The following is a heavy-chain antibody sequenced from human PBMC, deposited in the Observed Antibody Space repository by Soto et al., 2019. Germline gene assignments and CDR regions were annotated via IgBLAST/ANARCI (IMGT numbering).Heavy chain of an antibody. D-gene: IGHD3-9*01. V-gene: IGHV3-66*01. Sequence: GGSLRLSCAASGFTFSNAWINWVRQAPGKGLEWVSVIYSGGSTYYADSVKGRFTISRDNSKNTLYLQMNSLRAEDTAVYYCARDRNYDILTGYYEGSAFDIWGQGTMVTVSS. CDR2: IYSGGST. CDR1: GFTFSNAW. J-gene: IGHJ3*02. CDR3: ARDRNYDILTGYYEGSAFDI.